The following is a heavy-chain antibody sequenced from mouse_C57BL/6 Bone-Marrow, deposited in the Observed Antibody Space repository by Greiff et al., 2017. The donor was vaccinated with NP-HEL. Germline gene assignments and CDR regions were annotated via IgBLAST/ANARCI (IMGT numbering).Heavy chain of an antibody. J-gene: IGHJ3*01. CDR2: IHPNSGST. V-gene: IGHV1-64*01. Sequence: QVQLQQPGAELVKPGASVKLSCKASGYTFTSYWMHWVKQRPGQGLEWIGMIHPNSGSTNYNEKFKSKATLTVDKSSSTAYMQLSSLTSEDSAVYYCARRGWERTWFAYWGQGTLVTVSA. CDR3: ARRGWERTWFAY. CDR1: GYTFTSYW. D-gene: IGHD3-3*01.